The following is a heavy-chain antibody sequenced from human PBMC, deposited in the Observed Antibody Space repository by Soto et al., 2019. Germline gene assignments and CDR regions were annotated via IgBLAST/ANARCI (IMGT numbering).Heavy chain of an antibody. CDR3: ARARIIYCSSTSCPFGMDV. CDR2: ISSSGSTI. CDR1: GFTFSSYE. V-gene: IGHV3-48*03. D-gene: IGHD2-2*01. J-gene: IGHJ6*02. Sequence: GSLRLSCAASGFTFSSYEMNWVRQAPGKGLEWVSYISSSGSTIYYADSVKGRFTISRDNAKNSLYLQMNSLRAEDTAVYYCARARIIYCSSTSCPFGMDVWGQGTTVTV.